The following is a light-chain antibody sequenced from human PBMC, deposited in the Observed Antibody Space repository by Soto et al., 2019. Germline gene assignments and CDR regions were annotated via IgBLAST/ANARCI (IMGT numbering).Light chain of an antibody. CDR3: QQRSNWPPGWT. CDR1: QSISSW. V-gene: IGKV1-5*01. Sequence: DIQMTQSPSTLSASVGDRVTITCRASQSISSWLAWYQQKPGKAPKLLIYDASSLESGVPSRFSGSGSGTEFTLTISSLQPDDFATYYCQQRSNWPPGWTFGQGTKVEIK. CDR2: DAS. J-gene: IGKJ1*01.